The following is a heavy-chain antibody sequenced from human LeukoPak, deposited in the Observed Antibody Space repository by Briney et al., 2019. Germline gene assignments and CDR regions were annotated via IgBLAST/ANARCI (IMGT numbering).Heavy chain of an antibody. D-gene: IGHD3-22*01. CDR1: GGSISSYY. J-gene: IGHJ3*02. Sequence: SETLSLTCTVSGGSISSYYWSWIRQPVGKGLEWIGRIYTSGSTNYNPSLKSRVTMSVDTSKNQFSLKLSSVTAADTAVYYCARVGSSGYYYAGAFDIWGQGTMVTVSS. V-gene: IGHV4-4*07. CDR2: IYTSGST. CDR3: ARVGSSGYYYAGAFDI.